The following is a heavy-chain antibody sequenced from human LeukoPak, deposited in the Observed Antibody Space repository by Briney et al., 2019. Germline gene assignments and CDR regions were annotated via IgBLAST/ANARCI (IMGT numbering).Heavy chain of an antibody. V-gene: IGHV4-59*01. CDR2: IYYSGST. D-gene: IGHD1-7*01. CDR3: ARGWYNWNYDSYYYMDV. CDR1: GGSISSYY. J-gene: IGHJ6*03. Sequence: PSETLSLTCTVSGGSISSYYWSWIRQPPGKGLEWIGYIYYSGSTNYNPSLKSRVTISVDTSKNQFSLKLSSVTAADTAVYYCARGWYNWNYDSYYYMDVWGKGTTVTVSS.